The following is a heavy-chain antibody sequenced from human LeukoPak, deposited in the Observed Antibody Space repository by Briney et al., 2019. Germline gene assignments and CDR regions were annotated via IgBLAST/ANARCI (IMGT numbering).Heavy chain of an antibody. Sequence: SETLSLTCTVSGGSISSYYWSWIRQPPGKGLEWIGYIYYSGSTNYNPSLKSRVTISVDTSKNQFSLKLSSVTAADTAVYYCARDRIAAFYWGQGTLVTVSS. CDR1: GGSISSYY. D-gene: IGHD6-13*01. V-gene: IGHV4-59*01. CDR3: ARDRIAAFY. CDR2: IYYSGST. J-gene: IGHJ4*02.